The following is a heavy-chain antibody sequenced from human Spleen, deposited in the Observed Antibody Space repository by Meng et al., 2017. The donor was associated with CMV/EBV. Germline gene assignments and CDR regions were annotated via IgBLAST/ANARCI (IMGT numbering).Heavy chain of an antibody. D-gene: IGHD3-9*01. CDR1: TFTGYY. Sequence: TFTGYYMHWVRQAPGQGLEWMGRINPSSGGTNYAQKFQGRVTMTRDTSISTAYMELSRLRSDDTAVYYCARDHYDILTGYYMFWFDPWGQGTLVTVSS. V-gene: IGHV1-2*06. J-gene: IGHJ5*02. CDR3: ARDHYDILTGYYMFWFDP. CDR2: INPSSGGT.